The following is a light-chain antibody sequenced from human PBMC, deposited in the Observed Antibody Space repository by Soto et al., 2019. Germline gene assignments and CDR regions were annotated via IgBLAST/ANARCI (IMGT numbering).Light chain of an antibody. CDR2: DAS. CDR1: QDISNY. Sequence: DIQMTQSPSSLSASVGDRVTITCQASQDISNYLNWYQQKPGKAPKLLIYDASNLETGVPSRFSGSGSGTDFTFTISRLQPEDIAKYYCQQYDKLPPYTFGQGTKLEIK. V-gene: IGKV1-33*01. CDR3: QQYDKLPPYT. J-gene: IGKJ2*01.